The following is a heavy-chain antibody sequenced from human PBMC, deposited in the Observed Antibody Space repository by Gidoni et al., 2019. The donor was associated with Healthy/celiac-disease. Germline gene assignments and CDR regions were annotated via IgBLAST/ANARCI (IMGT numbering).Heavy chain of an antibody. Sequence: QVQLQESGPGLVKPSETLSLTCTVSGGSISSYYWRWIRQPAGKGLEWIGRIYTSGSTNYNPSLKSRVTMSVDTSKNQFSLKLSSVTAADTAVYYCARDGPYYDFWSGYYRGGWFDPWGQGTLVTVSS. CDR3: ARDGPYYDFWSGYYRGGWFDP. J-gene: IGHJ5*02. CDR1: GGSISSYY. CDR2: IYTSGST. D-gene: IGHD3-3*01. V-gene: IGHV4-4*07.